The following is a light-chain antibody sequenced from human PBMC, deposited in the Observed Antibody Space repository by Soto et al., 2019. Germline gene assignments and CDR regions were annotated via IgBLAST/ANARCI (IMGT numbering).Light chain of an antibody. CDR3: ATWDDRLNGRL. Sequence: QSVLTQPPSASGTPGQRVTISWSGSSSNIGGNTVDWYQQLPGTAPKLLIYSHNKRPSGVPDRFSVSKSGTSASLAISGLQSEYEADYYCATWDDRLNGRLFGGGTKLTVL. J-gene: IGLJ3*02. V-gene: IGLV1-44*01. CDR1: SSNIGGNT. CDR2: SHN.